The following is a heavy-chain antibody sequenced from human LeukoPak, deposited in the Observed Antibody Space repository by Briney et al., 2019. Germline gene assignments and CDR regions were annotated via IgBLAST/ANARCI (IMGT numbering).Heavy chain of an antibody. J-gene: IGHJ4*02. D-gene: IGHD1-26*01. V-gene: IGHV3-23*01. CDR1: GFTFSSYA. CDR3: KVGSRTRAVAFDF. Sequence: GRSLRLSCAASGFTFSSYAMHWVRQAPGKGLEWVSATSESGDTTFYADSVKGRFTTSRDNSKNTLYLQMTSLRAEDTAVYYCKVGSRTRAVAFDFWGQGTLVTVSS. CDR2: TSESGDTT.